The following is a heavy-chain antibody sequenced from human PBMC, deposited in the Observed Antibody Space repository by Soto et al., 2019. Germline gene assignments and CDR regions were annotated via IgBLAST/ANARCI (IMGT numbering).Heavy chain of an antibody. CDR2: IWYDGSNK. CDR3: ARDKDSSGYYYDY. D-gene: IGHD3-22*01. J-gene: IGHJ4*02. CDR1: GFTFSSYC. Sequence: LRLSCAASGFTFSSYCMHWVRQAPGKGLEWVAVIWYDGSNKYYADSVKGRFTISRDNSKNTLYLQMNSLRAEDTAVYYCARDKDSSGYYYDYWGQGTLVTVSS. V-gene: IGHV3-33*01.